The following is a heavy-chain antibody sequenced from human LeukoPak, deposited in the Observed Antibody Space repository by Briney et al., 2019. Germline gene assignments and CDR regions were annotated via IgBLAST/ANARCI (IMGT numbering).Heavy chain of an antibody. Sequence: ASVKVSCKASGGTFSSYAISWVRQAPGQGLEWMGGIIPIFGTANYAQKFQGRVTITADESTSTAYMELSSLRSEDTAVYYCARDLSSSWYVYYYMDVWGKGTTATVSS. CDR1: GGTFSSYA. D-gene: IGHD6-13*01. CDR3: ARDLSSSWYVYYYMDV. J-gene: IGHJ6*03. CDR2: IIPIFGTA. V-gene: IGHV1-69*13.